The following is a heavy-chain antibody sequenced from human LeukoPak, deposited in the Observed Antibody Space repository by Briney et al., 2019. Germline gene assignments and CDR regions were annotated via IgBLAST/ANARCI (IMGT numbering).Heavy chain of an antibody. CDR2: INPNSGGT. CDR3: ARGGFGELPTPWY. D-gene: IGHD3-10*01. V-gene: IGHV1-2*04. CDR1: GYTFTGYY. Sequence: ASVKVSCKASGYTFTGYYMHWVRQAPGQGFEWMGWINPNSGGTNYAQKFQGWVTMTRDTSISTAYMELSRLRSDDTAVYYCARGGFGELPTPWYWGQGTLVTVSS. J-gene: IGHJ4*02.